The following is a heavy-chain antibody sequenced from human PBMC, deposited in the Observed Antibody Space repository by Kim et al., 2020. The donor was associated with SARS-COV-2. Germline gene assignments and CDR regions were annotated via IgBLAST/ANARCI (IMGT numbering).Heavy chain of an antibody. Sequence: GGSLRLSCAASGFTFKNAWMTWVRQAPGKGLEWVGRIKSKIDGGTTDYAAPVKGRFNISRDDSKNTLYLQMNSLKIEDTGVYYCACGTSRDYWGQGTQVT. J-gene: IGHJ4*02. CDR2: IKSKIDGGTT. CDR1: GFTFKNAW. D-gene: IGHD1-1*01. V-gene: IGHV3-15*01. CDR3: ACGTSRDY.